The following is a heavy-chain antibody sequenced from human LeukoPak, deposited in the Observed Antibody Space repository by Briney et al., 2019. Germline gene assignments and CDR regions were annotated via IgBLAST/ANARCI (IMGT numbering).Heavy chain of an antibody. V-gene: IGHV3-21*01. CDR1: GLTGSHNY. J-gene: IGHJ4*02. D-gene: IGHD4-17*01. CDR3: ARAGGSTVSHSDY. CDR2: ISSSTSYI. Sequence: PGGSLRLSCAASGLTGSHNYVSWVRQAPGKGLEWVSSISSSTSYIYYADSVKGRFTISKDNAKNSLYLQMNSLRAEDTAVYYCARAGGSTVSHSDYWGQGTLVTVSS.